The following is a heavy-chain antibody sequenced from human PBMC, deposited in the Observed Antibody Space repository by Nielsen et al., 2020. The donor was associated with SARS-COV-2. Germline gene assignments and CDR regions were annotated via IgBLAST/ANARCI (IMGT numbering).Heavy chain of an antibody. CDR2: TYYRSKWYN. D-gene: IGHD1-26*01. CDR3: ARGDRKWELGREYYYYGMDV. V-gene: IGHV6-1*01. Sequence: SETLSLTCAISGDSVSSNSAAWNWIRQSPSRGLEWLGRTYYRSKWYNDYAVSVKSRITINPDTSKNQFSLQLNSVTPEDTAVYYCARGDRKWELGREYYYYGMDVWGQGTTGTVSS. CDR1: GDSVSSNSAA. J-gene: IGHJ6*02.